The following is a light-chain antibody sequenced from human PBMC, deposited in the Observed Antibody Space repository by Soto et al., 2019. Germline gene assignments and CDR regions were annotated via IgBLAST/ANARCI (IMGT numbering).Light chain of an antibody. V-gene: IGKV3-20*01. CDR1: QSVSSSY. CDR3: QQYGSSPWT. J-gene: IGKJ1*01. CDR2: GAS. Sequence: EIVLTQSPGTLSLSQGERATLSCRASQSVSSSYLAWYQQKPGQAPRPLIYGASSRAIGIPDRFSGSGSGTYXPXTXSRXXXXDFAVYYCQQYGSSPWTFGQGTKVEIK.